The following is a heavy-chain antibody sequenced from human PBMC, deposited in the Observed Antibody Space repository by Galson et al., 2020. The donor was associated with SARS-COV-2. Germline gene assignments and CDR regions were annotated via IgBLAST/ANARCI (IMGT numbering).Heavy chain of an antibody. J-gene: IGHJ4*02. V-gene: IGHV4-34*01. CDR3: ARGRGVVVVAATRFDY. D-gene: IGHD2-15*01. CDR1: GGSSSGYY. CDR2: INHSGST. Sequence: SETLSLTCAVYGGSSSGYYWSWIRQPPGKGLEWIGEINHSGSTNYNPSLKSRVTISVDTSKNQFSLKLSSVTAADTAVYYCARGRGVVVVAATRFDYWGQGTLVTVSS.